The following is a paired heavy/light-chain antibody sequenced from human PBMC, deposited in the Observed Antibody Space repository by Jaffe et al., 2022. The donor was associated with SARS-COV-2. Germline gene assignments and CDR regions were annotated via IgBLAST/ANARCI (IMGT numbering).Light chain of an antibody. Sequence: SYELTQAPSVSVYPGQTASITCSGDKLGDKYASWYQQKPGQSPMLVIYQDTKRPSGIPERFSGSNSGNTATLTISGTQAMDEADYYCQAWDSSHVVFGGGTRLTVL. J-gene: IGLJ2*01. CDR2: QDT. CDR3: QAWDSSHVV. CDR1: KLGDKY. V-gene: IGLV3-1*01.
Heavy chain of an antibody. CDR3: AKDLNVAAAATVYLDY. D-gene: IGHD6-13*01. CDR1: GFTFSSYG. Sequence: EVQLLESGGGLVQPGGSLRLSCAASGFTFSSYGMAWVRQAPGKGLEWVTGISGSGTNTYYADSVKGRFTVSRDNSKSTLFLQMNSLRAEDTALYYCAKDLNVAAAATVYLDYWGQGALVTVSS. V-gene: IGHV3-23*01. J-gene: IGHJ4*02. CDR2: ISGSGTNT.